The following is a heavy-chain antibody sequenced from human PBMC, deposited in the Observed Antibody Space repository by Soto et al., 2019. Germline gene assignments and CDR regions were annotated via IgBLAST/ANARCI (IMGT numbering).Heavy chain of an antibody. D-gene: IGHD1-26*01. CDR2: MNPNSGNT. J-gene: IGHJ4*02. CDR3: ARRFIVGATQDY. Sequence: ASVKVSCKASGYTFTSSDINWVRQATGQGLEWMGWMNPNSGNTGYAQKFQGRVTMTRNTSISTAYMELSSLRSEDTAVYYCARRFIVGATQDYWGQGTLVTVSS. CDR1: GYTFTSSD. V-gene: IGHV1-8*01.